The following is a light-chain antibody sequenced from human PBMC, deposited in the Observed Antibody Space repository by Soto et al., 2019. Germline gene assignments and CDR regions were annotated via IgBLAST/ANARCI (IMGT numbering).Light chain of an antibody. V-gene: IGKV3-20*01. CDR2: GIF. CDR3: EQYSNSPRT. CDR1: QTISSDC. Sequence: NVLTQSPCTLSLSPGERATISCRATQTISSDCLAWYQQKPGQAPRLLIYGIFNRATGIPDRFSASGSGTDFTLTISRLEPEDFAVYYCEQYSNSPRTFGQGTKVDIK. J-gene: IGKJ1*01.